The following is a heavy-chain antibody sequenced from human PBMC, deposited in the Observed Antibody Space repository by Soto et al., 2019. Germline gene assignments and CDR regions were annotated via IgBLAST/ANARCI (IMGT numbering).Heavy chain of an antibody. V-gene: IGHV3-23*01. CDR2: ISGSGGST. Sequence: GGSLRLSCAASGFTFSSYAMSWVRQAPGKGLEWVSAISGSGGSTYYADSVKGRFTISRDNSKNTLYLQMNSLRAEDTAVYYCAKILTYYDFWSGHWYFDLWGRGTLVTVSS. CDR1: GFTFSSYA. J-gene: IGHJ2*01. CDR3: AKILTYYDFWSGHWYFDL. D-gene: IGHD3-3*01.